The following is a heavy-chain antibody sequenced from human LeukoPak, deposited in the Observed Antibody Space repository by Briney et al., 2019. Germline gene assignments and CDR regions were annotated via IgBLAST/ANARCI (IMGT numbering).Heavy chain of an antibody. Sequence: PSETLSLTCTVSGGSISSYYWSWIRQPAGKGLEWIGRIYTSGSTNYNPSLKSRVTMSVDTSKNQFSLKLSSVTAADTAVYYCARQDIVVVPAAKDYYYYMDGWGKGTTVTVSS. D-gene: IGHD2-2*01. J-gene: IGHJ6*03. CDR2: IYTSGST. CDR1: GGSISSYY. CDR3: ARQDIVVVPAAKDYYYYMDG. V-gene: IGHV4-4*07.